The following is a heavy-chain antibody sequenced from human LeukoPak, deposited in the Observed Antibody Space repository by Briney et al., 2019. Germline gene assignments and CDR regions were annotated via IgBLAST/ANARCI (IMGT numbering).Heavy chain of an antibody. D-gene: IGHD3-3*01. Sequence: GGSLRLSCAASGFTFSSYWMSWVRQAPGKGLEWVANIKQDGSEKYYVDSVKGRFTISRDNAKNSLYLQMNSLRAEDTAVYYCARDTPYYDFWSGYYTGSVPGDVWGKGTTVTVSS. V-gene: IGHV3-7*01. CDR3: ARDTPYYDFWSGYYTGSVPGDV. CDR1: GFTFSSYW. CDR2: IKQDGSEK. J-gene: IGHJ6*04.